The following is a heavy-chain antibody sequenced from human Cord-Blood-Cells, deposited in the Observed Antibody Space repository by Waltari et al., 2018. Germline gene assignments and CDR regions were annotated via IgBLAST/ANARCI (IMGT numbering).Heavy chain of an antibody. CDR2: IRYDGSNK. J-gene: IGHJ4*02. CDR1: GFTSSSYG. Sequence: QVQLVESGGGVVQPGGSLRLSCAASGFTSSSYGMHWVRQAPGKGLEWVAFIRYDGSNKYYADSVKGRFTISRDNSKNTLYLQMNSLRAEDTAVYYCAKDQVPTFPDYWGQGTLVTVSS. V-gene: IGHV3-30*02. CDR3: AKDQVPTFPDY. D-gene: IGHD2-21*01.